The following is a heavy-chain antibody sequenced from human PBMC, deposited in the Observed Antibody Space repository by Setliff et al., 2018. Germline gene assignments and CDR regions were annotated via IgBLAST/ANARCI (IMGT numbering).Heavy chain of an antibody. CDR3: ARDGSIEVGPGTNQELDV. J-gene: IGHJ6*04. D-gene: IGHD2-2*01. CDR1: GFIFSNYW. V-gene: IGHV3-7*03. CDR2: IKHDGTYT. Sequence: PGGSLRLSCATSGFIFSNYWMAWVRQAPGKGLEWVATIKHDGTYTYYVDSVKGRFAVSRDNTNNPMYLQMNSLGTDDTAVYYCARDGSIEVGPGTNQELDVWGTGTTVTVSS.